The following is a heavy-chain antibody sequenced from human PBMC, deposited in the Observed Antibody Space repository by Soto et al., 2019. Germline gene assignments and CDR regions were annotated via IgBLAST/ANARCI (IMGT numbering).Heavy chain of an antibody. CDR1: GGCISSYY. CDR3: ARGDFWSGYSSLYY. Sequence: ASEILFLTFNVSGGCISSYYCSWIRQPPGKGLEWIGYIYYSGSTNYNPHLKSRVTISVDTSKKQFSLKLSSVAAADTAVYYCARGDFWSGYSSLYYWGQGILVTVSS. V-gene: IGHV4-59*01. D-gene: IGHD3-3*01. CDR2: IYYSGST. J-gene: IGHJ4*02.